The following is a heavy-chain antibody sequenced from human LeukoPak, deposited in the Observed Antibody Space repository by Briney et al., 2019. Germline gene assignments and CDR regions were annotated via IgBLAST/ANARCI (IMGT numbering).Heavy chain of an antibody. CDR1: GFTFSSYW. CDR3: AKKAVADYYYYYYMDV. Sequence: GGSLRLSCAASGFTFSSYWMSWVRQAPGKGLEWVSYISSSSSTIYYADSVKGRFTISRDNSKNTLYLQLNSLRAEDTALYYCAKKAVADYYYYYYMDVWGKGTTVTISS. D-gene: IGHD6-19*01. V-gene: IGHV3-48*01. CDR2: ISSSSSTI. J-gene: IGHJ6*03.